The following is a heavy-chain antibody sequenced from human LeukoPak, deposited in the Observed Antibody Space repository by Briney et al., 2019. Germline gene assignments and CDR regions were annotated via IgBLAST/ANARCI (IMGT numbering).Heavy chain of an antibody. D-gene: IGHD1-26*01. J-gene: IGHJ4*02. CDR2: ISGSGGST. Sequence: GGSLRLSCAASGFTFSSYGMSWVRQAPGKGLEWVSAISGSGGSTYYADSVKGRSTISRDNSKNTLYLQMNSLRVEDTAVYYCTRDEEGASREFDYWGQGALVTVSS. CDR1: GFTFSSYG. V-gene: IGHV3-23*01. CDR3: TRDEEGASREFDY.